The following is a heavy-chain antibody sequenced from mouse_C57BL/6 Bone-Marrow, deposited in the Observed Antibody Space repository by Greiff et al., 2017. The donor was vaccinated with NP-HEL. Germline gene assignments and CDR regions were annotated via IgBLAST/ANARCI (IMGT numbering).Heavy chain of an antibody. CDR1: GYTFTDYY. Sequence: QVQLKESGAELVRPGASVKLSCKASGYTFTDYYINWVKQRPGQGLEWIARIYPGSGNTYYNEKFKGKATLTAEKSSSTAYMQLSSLKSEDAAVYFCARNYYGSPFDYWGQGTTLTVSS. D-gene: IGHD1-1*01. V-gene: IGHV1-76*01. CDR2: IYPGSGNT. CDR3: ARNYYGSPFDY. J-gene: IGHJ2*01.